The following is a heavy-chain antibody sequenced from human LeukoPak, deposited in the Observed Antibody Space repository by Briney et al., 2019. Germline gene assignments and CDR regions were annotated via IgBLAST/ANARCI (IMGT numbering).Heavy chain of an antibody. CDR2: IYYSGST. Sequence: SETLSLTCTVSGGSISSYYWSWIRQPPGKGPEWIGYIYYSGSTNYNPSLKSRVTISVDTSKNQFSLKLSSVTAADTAVYYCASLGYSYGWGYFGYWGQGTLVTVSS. V-gene: IGHV4-59*01. J-gene: IGHJ4*02. D-gene: IGHD5-18*01. CDR1: GGSISSYY. CDR3: ASLGYSYGWGYFGY.